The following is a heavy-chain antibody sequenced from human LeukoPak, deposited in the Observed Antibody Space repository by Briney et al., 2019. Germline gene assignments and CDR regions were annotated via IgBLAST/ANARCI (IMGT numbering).Heavy chain of an antibody. V-gene: IGHV1-46*01. CDR2: INPSGGST. Sequence: ASVKVSCKASGYTFTSYCMHWVRQAPGQGLEWMGIINPSGGSTSYAQKFQGRVTMTRDTSTSTVYMELSSLRSEDTAVYYCARDRAHYGDYDENGLDYWGQGTLVTVSS. CDR3: ARDRAHYGDYDENGLDY. J-gene: IGHJ4*02. CDR1: GYTFTSYC. D-gene: IGHD4-17*01.